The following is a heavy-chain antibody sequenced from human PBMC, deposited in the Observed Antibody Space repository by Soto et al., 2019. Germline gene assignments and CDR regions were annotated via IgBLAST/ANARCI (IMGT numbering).Heavy chain of an antibody. D-gene: IGHD6-13*01. CDR1: GFIFSDYT. J-gene: IGHJ6*02. V-gene: IGHV3-48*02. CDR3: AREHGGSTWFVGVYYFFSMAV. Sequence: EVQLVESGGDLVQPGGSLRLSCAASGFIFSDYTMTWVRQAPGRGLEFVSHISSSGDAIFYAESVKGRFTVSRDNAKKSLYLQTNSLRDEDTAVYFGAREHGGSTWFVGVYYFFSMAVWGQGTAVTVSS. CDR2: ISSSGDAI.